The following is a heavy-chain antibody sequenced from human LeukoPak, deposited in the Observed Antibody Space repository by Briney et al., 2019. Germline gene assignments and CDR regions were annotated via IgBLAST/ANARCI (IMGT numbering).Heavy chain of an antibody. V-gene: IGHV3-73*01. CDR2: IRSKANSYAT. CDR1: GLTFSTYG. CDR3: TSRVYGPPTSDY. D-gene: IGHD6-13*01. J-gene: IGHJ4*02. Sequence: GGSLRLSCAASGLTFSTYGMHWVRRASGKGLEWVGRIRSKANSYATAYAASVKGRFTISRDDSKNTAYLQMNSLKTEGTAVYYCTSRVYGPPTSDYWGQGTLVTVSS.